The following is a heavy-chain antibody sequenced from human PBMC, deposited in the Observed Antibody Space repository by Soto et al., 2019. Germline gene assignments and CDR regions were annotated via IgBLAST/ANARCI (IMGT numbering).Heavy chain of an antibody. J-gene: IGHJ5*02. Sequence: VLLVQSGTEVKKPGESLKISCKGSGYFFAGYWIAWVRQMPGKGLEWMGIIYPDNSNTKYSRSFQGQVTISADKSSSTAYLQWSSLKASDTAIYYCARQGAAVPTVPLIWFDPWGQGTLVTVSS. D-gene: IGHD6-13*01. CDR3: ARQGAAVPTVPLIWFDP. CDR2: IYPDNSNT. V-gene: IGHV5-51*01. CDR1: GYFFAGYW.